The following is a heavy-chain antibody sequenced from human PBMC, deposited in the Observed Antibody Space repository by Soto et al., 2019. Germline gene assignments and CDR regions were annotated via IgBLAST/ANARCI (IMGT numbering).Heavy chain of an antibody. CDR2: TSSSGTGI. J-gene: IGHJ3*02. D-gene: IGHD2-15*01. CDR1: GFTFSDYY. V-gene: IGHV3-11*01. CDR3: ARAYSDAFHI. Sequence: QVQVVESGGGLVKPGGSLRLSCAASGFTFSDYYMTWIGQAPGKGLEWVSYTSSSGTGIYYADSVKGRFTISRDNAKKSLYLQMSSLRAEDTAIYYCARAYSDAFHIWGQGTMVTVSS.